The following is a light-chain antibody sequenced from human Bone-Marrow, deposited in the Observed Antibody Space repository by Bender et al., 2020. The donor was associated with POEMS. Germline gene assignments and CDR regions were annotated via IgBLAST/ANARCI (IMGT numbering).Light chain of an antibody. Sequence: QSALTQPPSASGSPGQSVTISCTGTSSDVGDYTAVSWYQQHPGKAPKLMIYEVTKRPSGVPDRFSGSKSGNTASLTVSGLQAEDEADYYCSSFSSSITLFYVFGTGTKVTVL. J-gene: IGLJ1*01. CDR1: SSDVGDYTA. CDR2: EVT. V-gene: IGLV2-8*01. CDR3: SSFSSSITLFYV.